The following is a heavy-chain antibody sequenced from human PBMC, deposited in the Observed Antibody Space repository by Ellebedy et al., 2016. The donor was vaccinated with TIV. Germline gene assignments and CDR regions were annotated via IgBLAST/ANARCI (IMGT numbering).Heavy chain of an antibody. D-gene: IGHD6-19*01. V-gene: IGHV4-34*01. CDR3: ARVTPLAVAASDAFDI. CDR2: INHSGST. CDR1: GGSFSGYY. J-gene: IGHJ3*02. Sequence: SETLSLXXAVYGGSFSGYYWSWIRQPPGKGLEWIGEINHSGSTNYNPSLKSRVTISVDTSKNQFSLKLSSVTAADTAVYYCARVTPLAVAASDAFDIWGQGTMVTVSS.